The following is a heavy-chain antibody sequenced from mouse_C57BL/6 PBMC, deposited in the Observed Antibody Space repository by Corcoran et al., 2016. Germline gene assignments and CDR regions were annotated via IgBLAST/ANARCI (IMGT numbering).Heavy chain of an antibody. CDR1: GYAFSSYW. Sequence: QVQLQQSGAELVKPGASVKISCKASGYAFSSYWMNWVKQRPGKGLEWIGQIYPGDGDTNYNGKFKGKATLTADKSSSTAYMQLSSLTSEDSAVYFCARSRIYYYGSSYDWYFDVWGTGTTVTVSS. D-gene: IGHD1-1*01. CDR3: ARSRIYYYGSSYDWYFDV. J-gene: IGHJ1*03. CDR2: IYPGDGDT. V-gene: IGHV1-80*01.